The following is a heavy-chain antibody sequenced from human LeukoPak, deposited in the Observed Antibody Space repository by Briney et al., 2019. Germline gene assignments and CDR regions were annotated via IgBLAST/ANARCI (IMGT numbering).Heavy chain of an antibody. D-gene: IGHD2-21*02. V-gene: IGHV3-30-3*01. J-gene: IGHJ4*02. Sequence: GRSLRLSCAASGFTFSSYAMHWVRQAPGKGLEWVAVISYDGSNKYYADSVKGRFTISRDNSKNTLYLQMNSLRAEDTAVYYCARDRGTIHIVVVTAIFDYWGQGTLVTVSS. CDR2: ISYDGSNK. CDR1: GFTFSSYA. CDR3: ARDRGTIHIVVVTAIFDY.